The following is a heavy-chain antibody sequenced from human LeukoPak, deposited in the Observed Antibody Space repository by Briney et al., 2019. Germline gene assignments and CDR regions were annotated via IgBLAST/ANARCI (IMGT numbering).Heavy chain of an antibody. V-gene: IGHV1-2*02. J-gene: IGHJ4*02. CDR1: GYTFTSYD. D-gene: IGHD3-10*01. CDR2: INPNSGDT. CDR3: ARDTITMIRGVGY. Sequence: RASVKVSCKASGYTFTSYDINWVRQAPGQGLEWMGWINPNSGDTNYAQKFQYRVTMTRDTSISTAYMELRRLRSDDTAVYYCARDTITMIRGVGYWGQGTLVTVSS.